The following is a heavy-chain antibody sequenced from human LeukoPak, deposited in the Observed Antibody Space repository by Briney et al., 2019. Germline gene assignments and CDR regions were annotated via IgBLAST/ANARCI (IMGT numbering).Heavy chain of an antibody. Sequence: PGGSLRLSCAASGFTFSSYSMNWVRQAPGKGLEWVSSISSSSYIYYADSVKGRFTISRDNSKNTLFLQMNSLRAEDTAVYYCARDCCASGSHDYWGQGALVTVSS. J-gene: IGHJ4*02. CDR2: ISSSSYI. CDR1: GFTFSSYS. V-gene: IGHV3-21*04. CDR3: ARDCCASGSHDY. D-gene: IGHD3-10*01.